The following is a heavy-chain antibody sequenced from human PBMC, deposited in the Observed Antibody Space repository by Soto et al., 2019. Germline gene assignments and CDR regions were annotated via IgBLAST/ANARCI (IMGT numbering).Heavy chain of an antibody. J-gene: IGHJ4*02. D-gene: IGHD1-1*01. Sequence: PSETLSLTCTVSGGSISSYFWSWVRQPPGKGLEWIGYFYYSGSTKYNPSLKSRVTILEDTSKNQFSLKLNSVTAADTAVYYCAREGRMGTFDYWGQGVLVTVSS. V-gene: IGHV4-59*01. CDR3: AREGRMGTFDY. CDR1: GGSISSYF. CDR2: FYYSGST.